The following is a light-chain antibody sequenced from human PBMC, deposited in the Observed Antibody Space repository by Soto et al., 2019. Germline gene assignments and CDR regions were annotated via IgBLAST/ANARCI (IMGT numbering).Light chain of an antibody. Sequence: DVQMTQSPSTLSASVGDRVTITCRASQSISSWLPWYQQKPGKAPKLLIYDASRLESGVPSRFSGSGSGTEFTLTISSLQPDDFATYDCQQYNSYPLTFGGGTKVEIK. J-gene: IGKJ4*01. V-gene: IGKV1-5*01. CDR2: DAS. CDR1: QSISSW. CDR3: QQYNSYPLT.